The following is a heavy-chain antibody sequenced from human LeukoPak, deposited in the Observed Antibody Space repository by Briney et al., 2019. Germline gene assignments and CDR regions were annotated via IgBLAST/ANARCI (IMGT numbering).Heavy chain of an antibody. V-gene: IGHV3-48*01. CDR1: GVSFSSYT. Sequence: GESLRLSCTASGVSFSSYTMNWVRQAPGKGMEWLSYIRISTRALYYAHSVKGRFTTSRDNAKNSLYLQMNNMRAEDTAVYYCVSGKCVYYYDNSGYFDSWGRGTMVTVSS. J-gene: IGHJ4*02. CDR2: IRISTRAL. D-gene: IGHD3-22*01. CDR3: VSGKCVYYYDNSGYFDS.